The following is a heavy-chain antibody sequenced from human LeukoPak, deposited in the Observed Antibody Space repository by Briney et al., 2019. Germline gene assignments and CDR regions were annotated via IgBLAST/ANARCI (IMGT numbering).Heavy chain of an antibody. D-gene: IGHD3-22*01. V-gene: IGHV3-23*01. CDR3: AKGYYYDSSGHDY. Sequence: GGSLRLSCAASGFTFSSYAMSWVRQAPGKGLEWVSAISGSGGSTYYADSVKGRFTISRDNSKNTLYLQMNGLRAEDTAVYYCAKGYYYDSSGHDYWGKGTLVTVSS. CDR1: GFTFSSYA. J-gene: IGHJ4*02. CDR2: ISGSGGST.